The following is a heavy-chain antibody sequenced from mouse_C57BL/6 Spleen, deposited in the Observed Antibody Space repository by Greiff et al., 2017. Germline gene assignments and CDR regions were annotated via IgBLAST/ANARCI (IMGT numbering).Heavy chain of an antibody. D-gene: IGHD1-1*01. J-gene: IGHJ2*01. CDR3: ASGYYGSSYFDY. Sequence: QVQLQQPGAELVMPGASVKLSCKASGYTFTSYWMHWVKQRPGQGLEWIGEIDPSDSYTNYNQKFKGKSTLTGDKSSSTAYMQLSSLTSEDSAVYYCASGYYGSSYFDYWGQGTTLTVSS. V-gene: IGHV1-69*01. CDR2: IDPSDSYT. CDR1: GYTFTSYW.